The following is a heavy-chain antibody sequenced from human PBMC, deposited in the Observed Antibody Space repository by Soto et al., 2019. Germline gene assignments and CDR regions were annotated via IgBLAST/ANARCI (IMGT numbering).Heavy chain of an antibody. CDR1: GYTFTSYY. D-gene: IGHD5-12*01. CDR2: INPSGGST. CDR3: ARVKDGYNWRDSYYYGMDV. V-gene: IGHV1-46*01. Sequence: AASVKVSCKASGYTFTSYYMHWVRQAPGQGLEWMGIINPSGGSTSYAQKFQGRVTMTRDTSTSTVYMELSSLRSEDTAVYYCARVKDGYNWRDSYYYGMDVWGQGTTVTVSS. J-gene: IGHJ6*02.